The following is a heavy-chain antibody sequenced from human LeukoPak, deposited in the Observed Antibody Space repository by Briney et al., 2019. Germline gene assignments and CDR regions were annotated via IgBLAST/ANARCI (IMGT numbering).Heavy chain of an antibody. J-gene: IGHJ5*02. CDR3: ATXXXXYGSGSYYSLDP. Sequence: GASVKVSCKVSGYTLTELSMHWVRQAPGKGLEWMGGFDPEDGETIYAQKFQGRVTMTEDTSTDTAYMELSSLRSEDTAVYYCATXXXXYGSGSYYSLDPWGQGTLVTVSS. V-gene: IGHV1-24*01. D-gene: IGHD3-10*01. CDR1: GYTLTELS. CDR2: FDPEDGET.